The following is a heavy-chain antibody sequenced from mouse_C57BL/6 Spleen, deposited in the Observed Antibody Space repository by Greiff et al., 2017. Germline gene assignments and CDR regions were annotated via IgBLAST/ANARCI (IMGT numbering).Heavy chain of an antibody. Sequence: EVQLLESGAELVRPGASVKLSCTASGFNIKDYYMHWVKQRPEQSLEWIGRIDPEDGDTEYAPKFQGKATMTADTSSNTAYLQLSSLTSEDTAVYYCTAGFTTVVAPFDYWGQGTTLTVSS. J-gene: IGHJ2*01. V-gene: IGHV14-1*01. CDR1: GFNIKDYY. CDR3: TAGFTTVVAPFDY. D-gene: IGHD1-1*01. CDR2: IDPEDGDT.